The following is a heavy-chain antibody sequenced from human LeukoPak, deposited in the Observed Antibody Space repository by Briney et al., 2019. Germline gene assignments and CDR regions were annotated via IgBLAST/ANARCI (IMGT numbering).Heavy chain of an antibody. CDR3: AKRRYHSSGYFDY. CDR1: GLTFSGYS. Sequence: GGSLRLSCAASGLTFSGYSMSWVRQAPGKGLEWVSAITGSGSATDYADSVKGRFTISRDNSGNTLYLQMNSLRAEDTAVYYCAKRRYHSSGYFDYWGQGTLVTVSS. CDR2: ITGSGSAT. D-gene: IGHD3-22*01. J-gene: IGHJ4*02. V-gene: IGHV3-23*01.